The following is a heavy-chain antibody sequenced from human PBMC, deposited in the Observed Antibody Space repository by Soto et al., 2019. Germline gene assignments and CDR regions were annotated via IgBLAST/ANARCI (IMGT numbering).Heavy chain of an antibody. CDR1: GYTFTSYA. D-gene: IGHD3-10*01. CDR2: INAGNGNT. J-gene: IGHJ5*02. CDR3: ARDQFEAMVRGSGFDP. Sequence: QVQLVQSGAEVKKPGASVKVSCKASGYTFTSYAMHSVRQAPGQKLAWMGWINAGNGNTTYSQKFQRRVTISRDTSASTAYMELRSLRSEDTAVYYCARDQFEAMVRGSGFDPWVQGSLVTVSS. V-gene: IGHV1-3*01.